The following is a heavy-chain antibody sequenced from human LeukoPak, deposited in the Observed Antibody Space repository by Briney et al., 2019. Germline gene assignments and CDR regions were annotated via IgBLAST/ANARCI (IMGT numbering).Heavy chain of an antibody. J-gene: IGHJ4*02. V-gene: IGHV1-2*06. CDR3: ARAYDSSGYYYAY. CDR2: INPSSGGT. D-gene: IGHD3-22*01. CDR1: GYTFTGYY. Sequence: ASVKVSCKASGYTFTGYYMHWVRQAPGQGLEWMGRINPSSGGTNYAQKFQGRVTMTRDTSISTAYMELSRLRSDDTAVYYCARAYDSSGYYYAYWGQGTLVTVSS.